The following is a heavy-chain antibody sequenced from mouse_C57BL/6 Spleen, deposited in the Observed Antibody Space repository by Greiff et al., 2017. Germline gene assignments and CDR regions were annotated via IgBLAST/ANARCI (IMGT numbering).Heavy chain of an antibody. V-gene: IGHV1-62-2*01. CDR2: FYPGSGSI. CDR3: ARHEDEGRYGSSDWYFDV. CDR1: GYTFTEYT. D-gene: IGHD1-1*01. J-gene: IGHJ1*03. Sequence: QVQLQQSGAELVKPGASVKLSCKASGYTFTEYTIHWVKQRSGQGLEWIGWFYPGSGSIKYNEKFKDKATLTADKSSSTVYMELSRLTSEDSAVYFCARHEDEGRYGSSDWYFDVWGTGTTVTVSS.